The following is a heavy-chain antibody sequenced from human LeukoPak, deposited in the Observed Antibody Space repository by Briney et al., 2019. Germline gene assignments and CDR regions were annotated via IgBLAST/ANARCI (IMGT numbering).Heavy chain of an antibody. Sequence: GGSLRLSCAASGFTFSDYYMSWIRQAPGKGLEWVSYISSSGSTLYYADSVKGCFPISRDTAKNSLYLQINSLRAEDTAVYYCARDWGYCSSTSCYSNWFDPWGQGTLVTVSS. V-gene: IGHV3-11*01. J-gene: IGHJ5*02. CDR1: GFTFSDYY. CDR3: ARDWGYCSSTSCYSNWFDP. D-gene: IGHD2-2*01. CDR2: ISSSGSTL.